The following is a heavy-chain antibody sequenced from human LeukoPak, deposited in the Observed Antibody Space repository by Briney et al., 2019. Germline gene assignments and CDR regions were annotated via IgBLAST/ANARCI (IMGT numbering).Heavy chain of an antibody. D-gene: IGHD5-24*01. J-gene: IGHJ4*02. CDR3: AGGRRDGYKFDY. V-gene: IGHV1-69*13. CDR2: IIPIFGTA. CDR1: GYTFTSYG. Sequence: SVKVSCKASGYTFTSYGISWVRQAPGQGLEWMGGIIPIFGTANYAQKFQGRVTITADGSTSTAYMELSSLRSEDTAVYYCAGGRRDGYKFDYWGQGTLVTVSS.